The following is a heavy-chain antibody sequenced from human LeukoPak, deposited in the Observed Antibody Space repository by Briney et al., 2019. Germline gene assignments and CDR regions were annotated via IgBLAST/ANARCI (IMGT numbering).Heavy chain of an antibody. J-gene: IGHJ4*02. CDR1: GYSFTGYY. CDR3: ARARFSLERRPPPDY. CDR2: INPSGGST. V-gene: IGHV1-46*01. D-gene: IGHD1-1*01. Sequence: ASVKVSCKASGYSFTGYYMHWVRQAPGQGLEWMGIINPSGGSTSYAQKFQGRVTMTRDTSTSTVYMELSSLRSEDTAVYYCARARFSLERRPPPDYWGQGTLVTVSS.